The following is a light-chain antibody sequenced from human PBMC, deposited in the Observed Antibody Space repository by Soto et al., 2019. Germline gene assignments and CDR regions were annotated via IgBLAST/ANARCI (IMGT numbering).Light chain of an antibody. V-gene: IGKV1-5*01. CDR3: QQYNSYSAT. J-gene: IGKJ1*01. CDR1: QSISSW. Sequence: DIQMTQSPSTLSASVGDRVTITCRASQSISSWLAWFQQKPGKAPNLLIYDASSLESGVPSRFSGSGSGTEFTLTISSLQPDDFATYYCQQYNSYSATFGQGTKVDNK. CDR2: DAS.